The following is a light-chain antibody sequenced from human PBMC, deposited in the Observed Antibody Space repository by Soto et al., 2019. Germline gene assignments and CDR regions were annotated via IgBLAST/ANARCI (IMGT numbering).Light chain of an antibody. CDR3: QQYNVHSPWT. Sequence: DIQMTQSPSTLSASVGDRVSITCRASQSVSTWLAWYQQKPGKAPQLLIFKASTLESGVPSRFSGSGSGTEFTLTITSLQPDDCATCYCQQYNVHSPWTFGQGTKVEIK. CDR2: KAS. J-gene: IGKJ1*01. CDR1: QSVSTW. V-gene: IGKV1-5*03.